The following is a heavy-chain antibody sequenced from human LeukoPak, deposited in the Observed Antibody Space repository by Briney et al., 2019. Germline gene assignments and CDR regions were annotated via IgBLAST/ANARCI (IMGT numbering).Heavy chain of an antibody. Sequence: ASVKVSCKASGGTFSSYAISWVRQAPGQGLEWMGRIIPIFGTANYAQKFQGRVTITTDESTSTAYMELSSLRSEDTAVYYCARGLDYGDYVSTYWGQGTLVTVSS. V-gene: IGHV1-69*05. D-gene: IGHD4-17*01. CDR3: ARGLDYGDYVSTY. CDR1: GGTFSSYA. J-gene: IGHJ4*02. CDR2: IIPIFGTA.